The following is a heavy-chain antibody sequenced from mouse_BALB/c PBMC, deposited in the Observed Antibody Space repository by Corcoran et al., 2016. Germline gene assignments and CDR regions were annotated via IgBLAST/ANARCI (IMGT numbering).Heavy chain of an antibody. CDR3: ARKEGYAIDY. V-gene: IGHV1S135*01. J-gene: IGHJ4*01. CDR1: GYSFTSYH. Sequence: EIQLQQSGPELMKPGASVKISCKASGYSFTSYHMHWVKQSHGKSLEWIGYIDPFNGGTSYNQKFKGKATLTVDKSSSTAYMHLSSLTSEDSAVYYCARKEGYAIDYWGQGTSVTVSS. CDR2: IDPFNGGT.